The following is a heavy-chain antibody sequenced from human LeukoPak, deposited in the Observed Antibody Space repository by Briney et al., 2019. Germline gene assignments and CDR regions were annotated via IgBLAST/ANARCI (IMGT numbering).Heavy chain of an antibody. D-gene: IGHD6-13*01. Sequence: PWETLSLTCTVSGGSLSRYYWSWIRQPPGKGLEWIGWIGYIHNSGSTSYSPSLRSRLSISIHTSKNQISLMLNSVTAADTAVYFCARRLTSSSWFYGMDVWGQRTTVTVSS. CDR2: IHNSGST. J-gene: IGHJ6*02. CDR1: GGSLSRYY. V-gene: IGHV4-4*09. CDR3: ARRLTSSSWFYGMDV.